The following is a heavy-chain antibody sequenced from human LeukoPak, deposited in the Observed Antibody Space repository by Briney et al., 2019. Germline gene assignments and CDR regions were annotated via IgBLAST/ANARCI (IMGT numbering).Heavy chain of an antibody. CDR1: GFTFSNYW. D-gene: IGHD3-3*01. J-gene: IGHJ4*02. Sequence: PGGSLRLSCAASGFTFSNYWIHWVRQAPGKGLEWVSSISSSSSYIYYADSVKGRFTISRDNAKNSLYLQMNSLRAEDTAVYYCASTPYYGAGDYWGQGTLVTVSS. V-gene: IGHV3-21*01. CDR2: ISSSSSYI. CDR3: ASTPYYGAGDY.